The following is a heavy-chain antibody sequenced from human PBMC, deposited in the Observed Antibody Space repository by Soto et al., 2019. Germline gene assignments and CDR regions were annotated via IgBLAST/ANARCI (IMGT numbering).Heavy chain of an antibody. CDR3: ARFQVGGKFGYYYYMDV. CDR2: IYYSGST. D-gene: IGHD3-16*01. CDR1: GGSISSYY. V-gene: IGHV4-59*01. J-gene: IGHJ6*03. Sequence: SETLSLTCTVSGGSISSYYWSWIRQPPGKGLEWIGYIYYSGSTNYNPSLKSRVTISVDTSKNRFSLKLSSVTAADTAVYYCARFQVGGKFGYYYYMDVWGKGTTVTVSS.